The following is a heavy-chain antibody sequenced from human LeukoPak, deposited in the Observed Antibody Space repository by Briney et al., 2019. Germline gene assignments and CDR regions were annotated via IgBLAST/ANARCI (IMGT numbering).Heavy chain of an antibody. D-gene: IGHD2-15*01. J-gene: IGHJ5*02. CDR2: IYHSDST. CDR1: GGSISSGGYS. V-gene: IGHV4-30-2*01. Sequence: SETLSLTCAVSGGSISSGGYSWSWIRQPPGKGLEWIGYIYHSDSTYYNPPLKSRVTTAVDRSKKQFSLKLSSVTAAETAVYYCARCSHWFDPWGQGTLVTVSS. CDR3: ARCSHWFDP.